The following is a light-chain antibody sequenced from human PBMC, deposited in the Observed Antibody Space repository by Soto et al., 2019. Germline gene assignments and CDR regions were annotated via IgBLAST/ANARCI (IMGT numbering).Light chain of an antibody. V-gene: IGKV3-20*01. Sequence: EIVLTQSPGTLSLSPGERATLSCRASQSVGGRYLAWFQQKPGQSPRLLIYVASTRATGVPDRFSGSGSATDFSHTITRLEPEDSAVYYCLNNGSSPWSFGQGTKVEIK. J-gene: IGKJ1*01. CDR2: VAS. CDR3: LNNGSSPWS. CDR1: QSVGGRY.